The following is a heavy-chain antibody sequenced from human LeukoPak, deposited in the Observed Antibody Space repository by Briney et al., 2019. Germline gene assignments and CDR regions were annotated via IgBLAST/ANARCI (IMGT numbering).Heavy chain of an antibody. Sequence: KTSETLSLTCTVSGGSISSYYWSWIRQPPGKGLEWIGYIYYSGSTNYNPSLKSRVTISVDTSKNQFSLKLSTVTAADTAVYYCARLDIVVVTACFDYWGQGTLVTVSS. CDR1: GGSISSYY. CDR3: ARLDIVVVTACFDY. V-gene: IGHV4-59*08. CDR2: IYYSGST. D-gene: IGHD2-21*02. J-gene: IGHJ4*02.